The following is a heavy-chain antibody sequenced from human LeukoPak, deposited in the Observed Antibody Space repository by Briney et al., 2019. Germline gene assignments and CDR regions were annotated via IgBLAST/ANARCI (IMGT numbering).Heavy chain of an antibody. CDR3: AKDVLYSNPYYYYYGMDV. J-gene: IGHJ6*02. CDR1: GFTFSSYA. Sequence: GGSPRLSCAASGFTFSSYAMSWVRQAPGKGLEWVSAISGSGGSTYYADSVKGRFTISRDNSKNTLYLQMNSLRAEDTAVYYCAKDVLYSNPYYYYYGMDVWGQGTTVTVSS. V-gene: IGHV3-23*01. D-gene: IGHD4-4*01. CDR2: ISGSGGST.